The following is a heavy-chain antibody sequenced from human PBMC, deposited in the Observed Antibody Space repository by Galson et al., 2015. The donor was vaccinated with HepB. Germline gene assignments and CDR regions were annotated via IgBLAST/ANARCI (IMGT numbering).Heavy chain of an antibody. CDR2: FDPEDGET. CDR1: GYTLTELS. Sequence: SVKVSCKVSGYTLTELSMHWVRQAPGKGLEWMGGFDPEDGETIYAQKFQGRVTMTEDTSTDTAYMELSSLRSEDTAVYYCAAVPMVRGVNAFDIWGQGTMVTVSS. V-gene: IGHV1-24*01. D-gene: IGHD3-10*01. CDR3: AAVPMVRGVNAFDI. J-gene: IGHJ3*02.